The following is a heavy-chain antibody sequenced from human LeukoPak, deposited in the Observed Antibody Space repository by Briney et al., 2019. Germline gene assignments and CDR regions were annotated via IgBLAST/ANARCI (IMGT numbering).Heavy chain of an antibody. CDR2: IIPIFGTA. J-gene: IGHJ6*03. D-gene: IGHD2-2*01. CDR1: GGTFSSYA. V-gene: IGHV1-69*05. Sequence: SVKVSCKASGGTFSSYAISWVRQAPGQGLEWMGGIIPIFGTANYAQKFQGRVTITTDESTSTAYMELSSLRSEDTAVYYCALGYCSSTSCPGYYYYYYYMDVRGKGTTVTVSS. CDR3: ALGYCSSTSCPGYYYYYYYMDV.